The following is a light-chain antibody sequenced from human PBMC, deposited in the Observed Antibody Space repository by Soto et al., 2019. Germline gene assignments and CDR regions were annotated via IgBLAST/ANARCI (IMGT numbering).Light chain of an antibody. V-gene: IGKV1-27*01. CDR1: QGVSNY. Sequence: DIQMTQSPSSLSASVGDRVTITCRASQGVSNYLAWYQQKPGKVPELLIYAASTLQSGVPSRFSGSGSGTDFNITISSLQPEDVATYCCHKYNSASFTFGPGTKVDIK. CDR2: AAS. CDR3: HKYNSASFT. J-gene: IGKJ3*01.